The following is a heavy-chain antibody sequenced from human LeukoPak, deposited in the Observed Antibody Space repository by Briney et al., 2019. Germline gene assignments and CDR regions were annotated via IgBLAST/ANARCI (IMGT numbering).Heavy chain of an antibody. V-gene: IGHV1-69*13. CDR1: GGTFSSYP. CDR2: ITPIFGAA. Sequence: SVKVSCKASGGTFSSYPFTWVRQAPAQGLEWMGEITPIFGAANYAQTFQGRVTITADESTSTVFMELSSLRSDDTAFYYCARNSRVASTSGLNYWGQGTLVTVSS. J-gene: IGHJ4*02. CDR3: ARNSRVASTSGLNY. D-gene: IGHD4-23*01.